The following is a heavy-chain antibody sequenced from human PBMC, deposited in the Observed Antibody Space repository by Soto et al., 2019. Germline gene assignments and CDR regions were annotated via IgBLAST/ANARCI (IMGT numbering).Heavy chain of an antibody. CDR1: GGTFSSYA. J-gene: IGHJ6*02. D-gene: IGHD2-2*01. V-gene: IGHV1-69*13. CDR2: IIPIFGTA. Sequence: SVKVSCKASGGTFSSYAISWVRQAPGQGLEWMGGIIPIFGTANYAQKFQGRVTITADESTSTAYMELSSLGSEDTAVYYCASIWDIVVVPAAPKLYYYYYGMDVWGQGTTVTVSS. CDR3: ASIWDIVVVPAAPKLYYYYYGMDV.